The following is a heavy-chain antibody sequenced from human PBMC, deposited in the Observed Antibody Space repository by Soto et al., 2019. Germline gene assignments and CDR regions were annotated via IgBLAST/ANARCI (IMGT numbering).Heavy chain of an antibody. CDR2: ISPYNGDT. J-gene: IGHJ4*02. V-gene: IGHV1-18*01. CDR1: GYSFTNYD. Sequence: ASVKVSCKASGYSFTNYDISWVREAPGQGLEWMGWISPYNGDTNYAQKLQGRVTMTTDTSTSTAYMELRSLRSDDTAVYYCARYCSSTSCDHYFDYWGQGTLVTVSS. CDR3: ARYCSSTSCDHYFDY. D-gene: IGHD2-2*01.